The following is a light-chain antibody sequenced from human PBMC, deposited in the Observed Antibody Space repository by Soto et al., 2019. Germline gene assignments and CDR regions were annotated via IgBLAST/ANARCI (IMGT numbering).Light chain of an antibody. CDR2: VNSDGSH. J-gene: IGLJ2*01. CDR3: QTWGTGVLV. Sequence: QPVLTQSPSASASLGASVKLTCTLSSGHSSYAIAWHQQQPEKGPRYLMKVNSDGSHSKGDGIPDRFSGSSSGAERYLTISSLQSEDEAVYYCQTWGTGVLVFGGGTQLTVL. CDR1: SGHSSYA. V-gene: IGLV4-69*01.